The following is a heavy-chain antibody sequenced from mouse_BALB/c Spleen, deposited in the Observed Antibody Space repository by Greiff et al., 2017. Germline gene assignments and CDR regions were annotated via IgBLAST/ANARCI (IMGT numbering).Heavy chain of an antibody. Sequence: QVQLQQSGAELVRPGASVTLSCKASGYTFTDYEMHWVKQTPVHGLEWIGAIDPETGGTAYNQKFKGKATLTADKSSSTAYMELRSLTSEDSAVYYCTREEAYYGSSGAWFAYWGQGTLVTVSA. CDR2: IDPETGGT. CDR3: TREEAYYGSSGAWFAY. J-gene: IGHJ3*01. D-gene: IGHD1-1*01. V-gene: IGHV1-15*01. CDR1: GYTFTDYE.